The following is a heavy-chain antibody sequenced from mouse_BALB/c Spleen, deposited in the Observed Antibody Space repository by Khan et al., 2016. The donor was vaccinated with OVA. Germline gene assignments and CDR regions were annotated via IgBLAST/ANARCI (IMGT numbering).Heavy chain of an antibody. J-gene: IGHJ2*01. CDR1: GYSITSGYG. CDR3: ARTARIDY. D-gene: IGHD1-2*01. CDR2: ISYSGST. Sequence: EVQLQESGPGLVKPSQSLSLTCTVTGYSITSGYGWNWIRQFPGNKLEWMGYISYSGSTNYNPSLKSRISITRETSKNQFFLQLNSVTTEDTATDYYARTARIDYWGQGTTLTVSS. V-gene: IGHV3-2*02.